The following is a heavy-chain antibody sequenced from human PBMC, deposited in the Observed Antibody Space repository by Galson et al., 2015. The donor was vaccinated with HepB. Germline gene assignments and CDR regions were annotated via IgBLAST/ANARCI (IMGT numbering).Heavy chain of an antibody. Sequence: SLRLSCAASGFTFNNYAMSWVRQTPGKGLEWVSAVGDSGGKTFYADSVKGRFTISRDNSKDTVYLQMDSLRVEDTALYYCVKEMEVAVADHWGQGTLVTVSS. J-gene: IGHJ4*02. CDR3: VKEMEVAVADH. CDR2: VGDSGGKT. CDR1: GFTFNNYA. V-gene: IGHV3-23*01. D-gene: IGHD5-12*01.